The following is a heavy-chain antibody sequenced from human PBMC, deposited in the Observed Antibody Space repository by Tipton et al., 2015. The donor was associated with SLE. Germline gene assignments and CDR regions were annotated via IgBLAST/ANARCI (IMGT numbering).Heavy chain of an antibody. J-gene: IGHJ6*02. CDR2: INYSGNT. Sequence: TLSLTCTVSGGSISGYYWNWIRQPPGKGLEWVGYINYSGNTNYNPSLKSRLTMSIDTSRKQFSLRLSSVTAADTAVYYCAKGRYFDSTGFRSEHWFYGMDVWGQGTLVTVSS. D-gene: IGHD3-22*01. CDR3: AKGRYFDSTGFRSEHWFYGMDV. V-gene: IGHV4-59*01. CDR1: GGSISGYY.